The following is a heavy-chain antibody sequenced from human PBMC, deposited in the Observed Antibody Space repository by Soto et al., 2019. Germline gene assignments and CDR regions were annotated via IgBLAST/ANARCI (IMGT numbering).Heavy chain of an antibody. CDR1: GYTFTGYY. J-gene: IGHJ4*02. V-gene: IGHV1-2*02. D-gene: IGHD5-18*01. CDR2: INPNSGGT. CDR3: ASARIQLWSPSDY. Sequence: ASVRVSCKASGYTFTGYYMHWVRQAPGQGLEWMGWINPNSGGTNYAQKFQGRVTMTRDTSISTAYMELSRLRSDDTAVYYCASARIQLWSPSDYWGQGTLVTVSS.